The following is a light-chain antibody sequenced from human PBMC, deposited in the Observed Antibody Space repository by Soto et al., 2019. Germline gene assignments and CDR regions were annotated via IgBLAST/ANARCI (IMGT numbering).Light chain of an antibody. V-gene: IGLV2-14*01. CDR2: EVS. Sequence: QSVLTQQASVSGARRQAITISCTVTSSDVGGYNYVSWYQQHPGKTAKLMIDEVSNRPSGVSNRFSGSKSGNTASLTISGLQAEDEADYYCSSYTSSSTYVFGTGTKVTVL. CDR3: SSYTSSSTYV. CDR1: SSDVGGYNY. J-gene: IGLJ1*01.